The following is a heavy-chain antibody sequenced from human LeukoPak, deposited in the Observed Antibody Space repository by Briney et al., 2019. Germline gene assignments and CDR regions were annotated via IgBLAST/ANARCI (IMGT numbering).Heavy chain of an antibody. J-gene: IGHJ4*02. D-gene: IGHD3-9*01. Sequence: ASVKVSCKASGYTFTGYYMHWVRQAPGQGLEWMGWINPNSGGTNYAQKFQGRVTMTRDTSISTAYMELSRLRSDDTAVYYCARVFGILTGYCFDYWGQGTLVTVSS. CDR1: GYTFTGYY. CDR2: INPNSGGT. CDR3: ARVFGILTGYCFDY. V-gene: IGHV1-2*02.